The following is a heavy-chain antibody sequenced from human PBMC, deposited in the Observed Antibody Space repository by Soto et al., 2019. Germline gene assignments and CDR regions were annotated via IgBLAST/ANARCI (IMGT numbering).Heavy chain of an antibody. D-gene: IGHD3-3*01. Sequence: PSETLSLTCTVSGGSISSSSYYWGWIRQPPGKGLEWIGSIYYSGSTYYNPSLKSRVTISVDTSKNQFSLKLSSVTAADTAVYYCARGRWDDFGVVPALYYGMDVWGQGTTVTAP. CDR1: GGSISSSSYY. CDR3: ARGRWDDFGVVPALYYGMDV. V-gene: IGHV4-39*01. J-gene: IGHJ6*02. CDR2: IYYSGST.